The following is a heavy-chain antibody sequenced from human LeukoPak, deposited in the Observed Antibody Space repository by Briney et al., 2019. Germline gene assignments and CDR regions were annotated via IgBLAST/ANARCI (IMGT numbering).Heavy chain of an antibody. Sequence: SETLSLTCTGSGGSISSYYWSWIRQPPGKGLEWIGYIYYSGSTNYNPSLKSRVTISVDTSKNQFSLKLSSVTAADTAVYYCARASGIAAAAPDYWGQGTVVTVSS. D-gene: IGHD6-13*01. V-gene: IGHV4-59*01. CDR1: GGSISSYY. J-gene: IGHJ4*02. CDR2: IYYSGST. CDR3: ARASGIAAAAPDY.